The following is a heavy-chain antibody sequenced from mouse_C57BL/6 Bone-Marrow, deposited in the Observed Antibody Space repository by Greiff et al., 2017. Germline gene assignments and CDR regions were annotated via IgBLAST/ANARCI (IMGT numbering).Heavy chain of an antibody. Sequence: QVQLQQSGAELVRPGASVTLSCKASGYTFTDYEMHWVKQTPVHGLEWIGAIDPETGGTAYNQKFKGKAILTADKSSSTAYMELRSLTSEDSAVYYCTSGAILHLGFAYWGQGTLVTVSA. CDR3: TSGAILHLGFAY. CDR1: GYTFTDYE. V-gene: IGHV1-15*01. J-gene: IGHJ3*01. D-gene: IGHD1-1*01. CDR2: IDPETGGT.